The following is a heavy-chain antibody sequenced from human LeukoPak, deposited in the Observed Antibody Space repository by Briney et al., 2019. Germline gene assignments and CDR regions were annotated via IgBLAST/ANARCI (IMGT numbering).Heavy chain of an antibody. CDR2: LSGGGGGA. J-gene: IGHJ6*02. V-gene: IGHV3-23*01. CDR3: VRDEKGIAVIPAAKQYYYYYGMDV. CDR1: GFTLNNYA. Sequence: PGGSLRLSCAASGFTLNNYAMSWVRQAPGKGLEWVSSLSGGGGGAYYADSVKGRVTISRDNAKNSLYLQMNSLRAEDTAVYYCVRDEKGIAVIPAAKQYYYYYGMDVWGQGTTVTVSS. D-gene: IGHD2-2*01.